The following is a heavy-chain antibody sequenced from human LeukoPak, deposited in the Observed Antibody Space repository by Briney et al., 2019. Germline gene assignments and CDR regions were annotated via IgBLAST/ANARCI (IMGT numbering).Heavy chain of an antibody. Sequence: ASVKVSCKASGYTFTSYYIHWVRQAPGQGLEWMGTIHPSGGSTRYAQRLQGRVTMTRDTSTSTVYMELSSLRSEDTAVYYCARELVGDKVLLDYWGQGTLVTVSS. CDR1: GYTFTSYY. J-gene: IGHJ4*02. CDR3: ARELVGDKVLLDY. D-gene: IGHD1-26*01. CDR2: IHPSGGST. V-gene: IGHV1-46*04.